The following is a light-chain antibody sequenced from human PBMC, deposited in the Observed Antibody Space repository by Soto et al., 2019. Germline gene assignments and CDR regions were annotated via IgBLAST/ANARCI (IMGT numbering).Light chain of an antibody. CDR3: QSYDNSLSVYV. CDR2: GNS. Sequence: QSVLTQPPSVSGAPGQRVTISCTGSSSNIGAHYDVHWYQQLPGTAPKLLIYGNSNRPSGVPDRFSGSKSGTSASLAITGLQAEDEADYYCQSYDNSLSVYVFGTGTNSPS. J-gene: IGLJ1*01. V-gene: IGLV1-40*01. CDR1: SSNIGAHYD.